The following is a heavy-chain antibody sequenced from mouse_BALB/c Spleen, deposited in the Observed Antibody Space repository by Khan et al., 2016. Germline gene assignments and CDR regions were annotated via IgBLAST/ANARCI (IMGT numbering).Heavy chain of an antibody. CDR1: GFTFSDYY. Sequence: EVELVESGGGLVKPGGSLKLSCAASGFTFSDYYMYWVRQTPEERLEWVATISDGGSYTYYTDSVKGRFTISRDNAKNHLYLQMSSLKSEDTAMYYCAREGLRRRFAYWGQGTLVTVSA. V-gene: IGHV5-4*02. D-gene: IGHD2-2*01. J-gene: IGHJ3*01. CDR2: ISDGGSYT. CDR3: AREGLRRRFAY.